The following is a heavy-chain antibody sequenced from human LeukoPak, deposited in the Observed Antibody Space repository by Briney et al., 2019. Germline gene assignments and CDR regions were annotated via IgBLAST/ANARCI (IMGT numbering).Heavy chain of an antibody. CDR1: GFTSSSYW. V-gene: IGHV3-7*04. Sequence: GGSLRLSCAASGFTSSSYWMSWVRQAPGKGVEWVANIKQDGSEKYYVDSVKGRFTISRDNAKNSLSLQMNSLRAEETAVYYCARGEYYYDGGYWGQGTLVTVSS. CDR3: ARGEYYYDGGY. CDR2: IKQDGSEK. D-gene: IGHD3-22*01. J-gene: IGHJ4*02.